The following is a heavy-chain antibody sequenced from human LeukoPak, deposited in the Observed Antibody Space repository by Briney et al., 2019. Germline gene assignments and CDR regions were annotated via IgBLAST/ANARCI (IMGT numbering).Heavy chain of an antibody. D-gene: IGHD4-17*01. Sequence: GGSLRLSCAASGFTFSSYDMNWVRQAPGKGLEWVSSISGSTTTMYYADSAKGRFTISRDNAKNSLYLQMTSLGDEDTAVYYCARETTGFDYWGQGTLVTVSS. J-gene: IGHJ4*02. CDR3: ARETTGFDY. CDR1: GFTFSSYD. CDR2: ISGSTTTM. V-gene: IGHV3-48*02.